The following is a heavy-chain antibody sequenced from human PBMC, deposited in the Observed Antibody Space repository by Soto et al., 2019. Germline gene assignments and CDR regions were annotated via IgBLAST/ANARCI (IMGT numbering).Heavy chain of an antibody. D-gene: IGHD3-3*01. CDR2: IYYSGST. J-gene: IGHJ5*02. CDR1: GGSISSYY. V-gene: IGHV4-59*01. CDR3: ASSSYDFWSGSSFRNWFDP. Sequence: LSVTCTVSGGSISSYYWSWIRQPPGKGLEWIGYIYYSGSTNYNPSLKSRVTISVDTSKNQFSLKVSSVTAADTAVYYCASSSYDFWSGSSFRNWFDPWGQGTLVTVSS.